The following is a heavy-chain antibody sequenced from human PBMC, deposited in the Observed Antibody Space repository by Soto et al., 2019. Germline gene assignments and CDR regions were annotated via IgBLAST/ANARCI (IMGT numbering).Heavy chain of an antibody. Sequence: EVQLVESGGGLVQPGGSLRLSCAASGFTFSIYWMHWVRQAPGKGLVWVSRINIDGSSTSSADSVKGRFTISRDNAKNTLYLQMNSLRVEDTAVYYCARVNSEGWLDSWGQGSLVTVSS. CDR1: GFTFSIYW. CDR3: ARVNSEGWLDS. D-gene: IGHD4-4*01. V-gene: IGHV3-74*01. CDR2: INIDGSST. J-gene: IGHJ5*01.